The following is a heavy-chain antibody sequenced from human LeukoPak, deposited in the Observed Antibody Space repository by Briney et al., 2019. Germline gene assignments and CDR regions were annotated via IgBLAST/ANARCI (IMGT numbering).Heavy chain of an antibody. CDR2: VTYDGNNK. V-gene: IGHV3-30-3*01. Sequence: GGSLRLSCAASGFTFNNYTVHWVRQAPGKGLEWVAVVTYDGNNKYYADSVKGRFTVSRDNSRNTVNLQMNSLRGEDTAVYYCARAPVRGAVAGVDYWGQGTLVTVSS. D-gene: IGHD6-19*01. J-gene: IGHJ4*02. CDR3: ARAPVRGAVAGVDY. CDR1: GFTFNNYT.